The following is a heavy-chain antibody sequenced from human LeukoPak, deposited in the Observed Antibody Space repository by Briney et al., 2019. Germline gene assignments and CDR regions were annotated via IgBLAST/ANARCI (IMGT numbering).Heavy chain of an antibody. CDR1: GGSFSGYY. D-gene: IGHD3-10*01. CDR3: ARGQYYGSGSYYSSYYYYYYMDV. J-gene: IGHJ6*03. V-gene: IGHV4-34*01. Sequence: PSETLSLTCAVYGGSFSGYYWSRIRQPPGKGLEWIGEINHSGSTNYNPSLKSRVTISVDTSKNQFSLKLSSVTAADTAVYYCARGQYYGSGSYYSSYYYYYYMDVWGKGTTVTVSS. CDR2: INHSGST.